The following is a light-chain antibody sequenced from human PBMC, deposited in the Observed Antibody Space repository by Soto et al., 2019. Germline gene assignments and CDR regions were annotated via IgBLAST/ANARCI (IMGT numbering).Light chain of an antibody. J-gene: IGKJ3*01. CDR2: GAS. CDR3: QLYDNVPLT. CDR1: QSVTSSY. Sequence: NVWTRVPGTVCLAPGGSVTISCRASQSVTSSYIAWYQQKSGQAPRLLLYGASSRATGVPARFSGSGFGSEFNLTIYSLQLQDWQACLCQLYDNVPLTLGPGTKVDIK. V-gene: IGKV3-20*01.